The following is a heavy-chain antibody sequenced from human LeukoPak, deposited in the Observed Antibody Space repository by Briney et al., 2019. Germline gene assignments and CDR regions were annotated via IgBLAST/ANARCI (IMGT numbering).Heavy chain of an antibody. J-gene: IGHJ4*02. CDR2: ISYDGSNK. D-gene: IGHD1-26*01. Sequence: GRSLRLSCAASGFTFSSYGMHWVRQAPGKGLEWVAVISYDGSNKYYADSVKGRFTISRDDSRNTLYLQMNSLRGDDTAVYYCAKDVGKWESLHFFDYWGQGTLVTVSS. V-gene: IGHV3-30*18. CDR1: GFTFSSYG. CDR3: AKDVGKWESLHFFDY.